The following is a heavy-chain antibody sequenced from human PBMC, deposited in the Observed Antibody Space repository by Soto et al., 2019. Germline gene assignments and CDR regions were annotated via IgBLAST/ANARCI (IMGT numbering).Heavy chain of an antibody. D-gene: IGHD6-6*01. Sequence: ASVKVSCKASGYTFTSYAMHWVRQAPGQRLEWMGWINAGNGNTKYSQKFQGRVTITRDTSASTAYMELSSLRSEDTAVYYCAIAPGIAARPKGYYGMDVWGQGTTVTVSS. CDR1: GYTFTSYA. J-gene: IGHJ6*02. CDR2: INAGNGNT. CDR3: AIAPGIAARPKGYYGMDV. V-gene: IGHV1-3*01.